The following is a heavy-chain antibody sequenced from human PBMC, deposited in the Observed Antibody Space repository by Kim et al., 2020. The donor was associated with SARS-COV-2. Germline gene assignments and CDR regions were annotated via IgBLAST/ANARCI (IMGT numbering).Heavy chain of an antibody. D-gene: IGHD3-16*01. Sequence: SETLSLICAVYGGSLSGHYWARIRQPPGKGLEWIGEIDHSGIRNYNPSLKSRVTTSADTSKNQFSLNLSSVTAADTAVYYCASWGAGHSEAFDIWGQGTLVTVSS. V-gene: IGHV4-34*01. CDR3: ASWGAGHSEAFDI. CDR1: GGSLSGHY. CDR2: IDHSGIR. J-gene: IGHJ3*02.